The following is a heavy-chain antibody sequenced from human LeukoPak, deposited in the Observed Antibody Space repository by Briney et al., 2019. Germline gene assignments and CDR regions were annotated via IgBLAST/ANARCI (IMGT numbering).Heavy chain of an antibody. CDR1: GFTFSSYW. CDR3: ARDRQDFWSGMDV. J-gene: IGHJ6*02. V-gene: IGHV3-7*03. Sequence: GGSLRLSCAASGFTFSSYWMSWVRQAPGKGLEWVANIKQDGSEKYYVDSVEGRFTISRDNAKNSLYLQMNSLRAEDTAVYYCARDRQDFWSGMDVWGQGTTVTVSS. D-gene: IGHD3-3*01. CDR2: IKQDGSEK.